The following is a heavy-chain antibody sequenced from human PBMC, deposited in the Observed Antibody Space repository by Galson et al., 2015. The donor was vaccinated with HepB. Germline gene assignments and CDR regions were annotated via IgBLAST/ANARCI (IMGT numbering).Heavy chain of an antibody. CDR1: GFTFSSYA. V-gene: IGHV3-23*01. CDR2: ISGSTGST. D-gene: IGHD3-10*01. CDR3: ARDQGTDFDY. Sequence: SLRLSCAASGFTFSSYAMSWVRQAPGKGLEWVSAISGSTGSTYDADSVKGRFTISRDNSKNTLYLQMNSLRAEDTAVYYCARDQGTDFDYWGQGTLVTVSS. J-gene: IGHJ4*02.